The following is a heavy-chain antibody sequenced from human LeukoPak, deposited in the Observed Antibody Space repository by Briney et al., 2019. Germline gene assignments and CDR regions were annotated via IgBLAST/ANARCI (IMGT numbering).Heavy chain of an antibody. CDR2: IYSDGST. Sequence: GGSLRLSCVASGFTFIYYYMSWVRQAPGKGLEWVSVIYSDGSTYYADSVKGRFTISRDNSKNTLDLQMTGLRAEDTAVYYCARERGRGRDSPWFDYWGQGTLVTVSS. J-gene: IGHJ4*02. CDR3: ARERGRGRDSPWFDY. V-gene: IGHV3-53*01. CDR1: GFTFIYYY. D-gene: IGHD1-26*01.